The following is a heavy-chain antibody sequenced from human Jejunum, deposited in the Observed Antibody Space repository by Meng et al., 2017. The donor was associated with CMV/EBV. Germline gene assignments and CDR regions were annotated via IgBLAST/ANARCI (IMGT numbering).Heavy chain of an antibody. Sequence: SGFPLNTYGIHWVRQFPGKGLEWVAVLWYDGSRKYFADSVQGRFSISRDDSKNTVYLQMNSLRAEDTAVYYCARDNDGSSHYSQFDYWGQGTLVTVSS. CDR1: GFPLNTYG. V-gene: IGHV3-33*01. CDR3: ARDNDGSSHYSQFDY. J-gene: IGHJ4*02. D-gene: IGHD3-22*01. CDR2: LWYDGSRK.